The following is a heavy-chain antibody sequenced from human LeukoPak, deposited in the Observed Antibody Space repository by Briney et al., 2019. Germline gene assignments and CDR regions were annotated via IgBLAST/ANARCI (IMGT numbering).Heavy chain of an antibody. D-gene: IGHD3-22*01. CDR1: GGSISNTNW. V-gene: IGHV4-4*02. J-gene: IGHJ4*02. CDR2: VNLQGRT. Sequence: SGTLSLTCGVSGGSISNTNWWTWVRHPPGKGLEWIGEVNLQGRTNYNPSLRGRVAISVDHSANHISLKLTSVTAADTAVYYCGREGGHYRPLDYWGQGTLVTVAS. CDR3: GREGGHYRPLDY.